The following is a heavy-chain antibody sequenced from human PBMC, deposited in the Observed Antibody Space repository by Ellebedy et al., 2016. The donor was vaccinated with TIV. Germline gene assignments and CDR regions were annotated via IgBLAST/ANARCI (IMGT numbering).Heavy chain of an antibody. V-gene: IGHV1-8*01. Sequence: ASVKVSCKASGYTFTSYDINWMRQATGQGLEWMGWMRPNSGNRGYAQRFQGRVTMTRDTSISTAYMELSDLMSEDTAIYYCARSYSSNWYHIDYWGQGTLVTVSS. CDR3: ARSYSSNWYHIDY. CDR1: GYTFTSYD. CDR2: MRPNSGNR. J-gene: IGHJ4*02. D-gene: IGHD6-13*01.